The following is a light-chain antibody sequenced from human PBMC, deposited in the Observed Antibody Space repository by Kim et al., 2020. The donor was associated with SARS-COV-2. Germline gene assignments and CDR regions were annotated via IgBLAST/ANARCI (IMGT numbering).Light chain of an antibody. J-gene: IGLJ1*01. CDR3: RSRDINNNHHV. CDR2: GKN. Sequence: SSELTQDPAVSVALGQTVRITCQGDILRRSFAAWYQQKPGQAPVLVTYGKNYRPSGIPDRFSGSNSESTASLTITGAQAEDGADYYCRSRDINNNHHVFGAGTKVTVL. CDR1: ILRRSF. V-gene: IGLV3-19*01.